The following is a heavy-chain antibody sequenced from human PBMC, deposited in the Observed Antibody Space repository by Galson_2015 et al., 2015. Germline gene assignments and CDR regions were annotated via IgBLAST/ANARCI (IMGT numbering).Heavy chain of an antibody. CDR1: GFTFSSYA. D-gene: IGHD3-22*01. J-gene: IGHJ3*02. CDR3: ASFYYYDSSGYPDAFDI. Sequence: SLRLSCAASGFTFSSYAMHWVRQAPGKGLEWVAVISYDGSNKYYADSVKGRFTISRDNSKNTLYLQMNSLRAEDTAVYYCASFYYYDSSGYPDAFDIWGQGTMVTVSS. CDR2: ISYDGSNK. V-gene: IGHV3-30-3*01.